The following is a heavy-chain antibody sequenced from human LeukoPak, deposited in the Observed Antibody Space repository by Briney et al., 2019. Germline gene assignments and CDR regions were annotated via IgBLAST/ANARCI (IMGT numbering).Heavy chain of an antibody. CDR3: ARHVGGGSGWYEVPHYFDY. V-gene: IGHV4-39*01. D-gene: IGHD6-19*01. Sequence: SETLSLTCTVSGGSISSSSYYWGWICQPPGKGLEWIGSIYYSGSTYYNPSLKSRVTISVDTSKNQFSLKLSSVTAADTAVYYCARHVGGGSGWYEVPHYFDYWGQGTLVTVPS. CDR2: IYYSGST. CDR1: GGSISSSSYY. J-gene: IGHJ4*02.